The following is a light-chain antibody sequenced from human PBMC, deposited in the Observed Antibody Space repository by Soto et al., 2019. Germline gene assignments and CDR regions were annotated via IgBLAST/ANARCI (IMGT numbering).Light chain of an antibody. CDR1: TSDVGKYNY. CDR3: SSYAGNNNLV. Sequence: QSALTQPPSASGSPGQSVTISCTGTTSDVGKYNYVSWYQQHPGKAPKVMIYEVTNRPLGVPDRFSGSKSGNTASLTVSGLQTEDEADYYCSSYAGNNNLVFGGGTKLTVL. V-gene: IGLV2-8*01. CDR2: EVT. J-gene: IGLJ3*02.